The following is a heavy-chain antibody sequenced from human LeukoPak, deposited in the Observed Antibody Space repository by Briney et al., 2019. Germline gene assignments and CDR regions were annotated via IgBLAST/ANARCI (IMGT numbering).Heavy chain of an antibody. CDR3: AKSGTVGATRFDWYFDL. V-gene: IGHV3-66*01. D-gene: IGHD1-26*01. J-gene: IGHJ2*01. CDR1: GITVSSNY. CDR2: IYSGGTT. Sequence: GGSLRLSCAVSGITVSSNYMSWVRQAPGKGLEWVSVIYSGGTTYYADSVKGRFTISRDNSKNIVWLQMNSLSAEDTAAYFCAKSGTVGATRFDWYFDLWGRGTQVTVSS.